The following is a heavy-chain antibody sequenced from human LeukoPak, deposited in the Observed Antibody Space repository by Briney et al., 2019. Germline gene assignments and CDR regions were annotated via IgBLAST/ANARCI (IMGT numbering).Heavy chain of an antibody. D-gene: IGHD3-10*01. J-gene: IGHJ5*02. Sequence: ASVKVSCKASGGTFSSYAISWVRQAPGQGLEWMGGIIPIFGTANYAQKFQGRVTITADESTSTAYMELSSLRSEDTAVYYCARGRGTMVQDRPRSRGWFGPWGQGTLVTVSS. V-gene: IGHV1-69*13. CDR1: GGTFSSYA. CDR3: ARGRGTMVQDRPRSRGWFGP. CDR2: IIPIFGTA.